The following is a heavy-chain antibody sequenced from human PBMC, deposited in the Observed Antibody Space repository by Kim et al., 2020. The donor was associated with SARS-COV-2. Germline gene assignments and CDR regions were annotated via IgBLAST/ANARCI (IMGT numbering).Heavy chain of an antibody. CDR3: ASLYSSSAGY. J-gene: IGHJ4*02. V-gene: IGHV3-48*03. Sequence: TITSAGSVKGRFNTHRDNAKNSLYLQMNSLRAEDTAVYYCASLYSSSAGYWGQGTLVTVSS. D-gene: IGHD6-6*01. CDR2: TI.